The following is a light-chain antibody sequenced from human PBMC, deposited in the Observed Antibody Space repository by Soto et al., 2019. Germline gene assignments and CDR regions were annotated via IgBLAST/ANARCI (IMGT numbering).Light chain of an antibody. Sequence: QSVLTQPASVSGSPGQSITISCTGTSSDVGGYDYVSWYQLHPGKAPKLMVFEVSNRPSGVSYRFSGSKSGNTASLTISGLQAEVEADYFSSPYSISTAYLFGTGTKVTVL. V-gene: IGLV2-14*01. CDR3: SPYSISTAYL. CDR2: EVS. J-gene: IGLJ1*01. CDR1: SSDVGGYDY.